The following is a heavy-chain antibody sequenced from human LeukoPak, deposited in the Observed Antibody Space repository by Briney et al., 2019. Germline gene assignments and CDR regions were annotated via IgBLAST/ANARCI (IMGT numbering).Heavy chain of an antibody. Sequence: ASVKVSCKASGYTFTSYAMNWVRQAPGQGLEWMGWINTNTGNPTYAQGFTGRFVFSLDTSVSTAYLQISSLKAEDTAVYYCARGLYYYDSSGYYHILDYWGQGTLVTVSS. CDR1: GYTFTSYA. CDR3: ARGLYYYDSSGYYHILDY. V-gene: IGHV7-4-1*02. J-gene: IGHJ4*02. CDR2: INTNTGNP. D-gene: IGHD3-22*01.